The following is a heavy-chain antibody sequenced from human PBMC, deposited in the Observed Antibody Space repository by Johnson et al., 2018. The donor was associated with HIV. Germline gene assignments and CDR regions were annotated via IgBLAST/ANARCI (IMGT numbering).Heavy chain of an antibody. D-gene: IGHD4-17*01. CDR3: AKVDDYGDWGGAFDI. CDR1: GFSFSDYY. Sequence: QVHLVESGGGLVKPGGSLRLSCAASGFSFSDYYMSWIRQAPGKGLEWISYMSSSGSTYYADSVKGRFTISRDNSKNTLYLQMNSLRAEDTAVYYCAKVDDYGDWGGAFDIWGQGTMVTVSS. J-gene: IGHJ3*02. CDR2: MSSSGST. V-gene: IGHV3-11*01.